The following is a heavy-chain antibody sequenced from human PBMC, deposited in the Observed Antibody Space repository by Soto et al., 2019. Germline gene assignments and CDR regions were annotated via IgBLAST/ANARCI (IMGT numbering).Heavy chain of an antibody. D-gene: IGHD3-10*01. Sequence: KGLELIGEINHSGSTNYNPSPKSRVTISVDTSKNQFSLKLSSVTAADTAVYYCARGVLMGRAVRGVIGRTVWFDPWGQGSLVSV. CDR3: ARGVLMGRAVRGVIGRTVWFDP. CDR2: INHSGST. J-gene: IGHJ5*02. V-gene: IGHV4-34*01.